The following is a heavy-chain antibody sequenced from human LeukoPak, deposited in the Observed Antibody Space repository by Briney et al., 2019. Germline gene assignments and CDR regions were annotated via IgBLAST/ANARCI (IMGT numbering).Heavy chain of an antibody. D-gene: IGHD3-10*01. CDR3: ARDYSYGFYY. J-gene: IGHJ4*02. CDR2: ISSSSGSI. CDR1: GFTFSDYS. Sequence: GGSLRLSCAASGFTFSDYSMNWVRQAPGKGLEWVSYISSSSGSIHYADSVKGRFTISRDNAKKSLYLQMSSLRDEDTAVYYCARDYSYGFYYWGQGTLVTVSS. V-gene: IGHV3-48*02.